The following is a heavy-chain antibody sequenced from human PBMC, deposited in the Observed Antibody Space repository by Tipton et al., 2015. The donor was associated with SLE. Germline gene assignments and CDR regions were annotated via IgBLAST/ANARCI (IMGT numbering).Heavy chain of an antibody. CDR3: ARDSTEVGATGYYYYGMDV. Sequence: TLSLTCTVSGGSISSHYWSWIRQPPGKGLEWIGYIYYSGSTNYNPSLKSRVTISVDTSKNQFSLKLSSVTAADTAVYYCARDSTEVGATGYYYYGMDVWGQGTTVTVSS. CDR2: IYYSGST. V-gene: IGHV4-59*11. CDR1: GGSISSHY. D-gene: IGHD1-26*01. J-gene: IGHJ6*02.